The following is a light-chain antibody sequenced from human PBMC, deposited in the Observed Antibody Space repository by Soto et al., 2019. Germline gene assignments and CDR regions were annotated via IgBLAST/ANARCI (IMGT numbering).Light chain of an antibody. V-gene: IGKV1-39*01. CDR1: QSIRSY. CDR2: AAS. J-gene: IGKJ2*01. Sequence: DIQMTQSPSSLSASVGDRVTITCRASQSIRSYLNWYQQKPGKAPKLLIYAASSLQSGVPSRFRGSGSGTDFTLTISSLQPEDFATYYCQQSYSTLYTFGQGTKLEIK. CDR3: QQSYSTLYT.